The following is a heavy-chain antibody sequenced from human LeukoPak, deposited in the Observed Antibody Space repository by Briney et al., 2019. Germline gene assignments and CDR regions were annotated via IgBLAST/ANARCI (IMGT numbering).Heavy chain of an antibody. V-gene: IGHV4-39*07. CDR2: IYYSGST. Sequence: YPSETLSLTCTVSGGSISSSSYYWGWIRQPPGKGLEWIGSIYYSGSTYYNPSLKSRVTISVDTSKNQFSLKLSSVTAADTAVYYCARDGGVVPAASVNWFDPWGQGTLVTVSS. CDR1: GGSISSSSYY. J-gene: IGHJ5*02. D-gene: IGHD2-2*01. CDR3: ARDGGVVPAASVNWFDP.